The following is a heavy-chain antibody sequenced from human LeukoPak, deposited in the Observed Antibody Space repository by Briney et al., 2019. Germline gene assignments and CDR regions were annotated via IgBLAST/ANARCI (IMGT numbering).Heavy chain of an antibody. V-gene: IGHV4-61*02. CDR3: ARRPGYYYYYMDV. Sequence: SETLSLTCTVSGGSISSGSYYWSWIRQPAGKGLEWIGRIYTSGSTNYNPSLKSRVTISVDTSKNQFSLKLSSVTAADTAVYYCARRPGYYYYYMDVWGKGTTVTVSS. CDR1: GGSISSGSYY. CDR2: IYTSGST. J-gene: IGHJ6*03.